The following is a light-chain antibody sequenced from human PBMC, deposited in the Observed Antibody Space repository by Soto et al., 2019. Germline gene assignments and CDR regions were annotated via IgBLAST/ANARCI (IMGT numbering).Light chain of an antibody. Sequence: EIMMTQSPATLSVSPGERATLSCRASQSVSSNLAWYQQKPGQAPRLLIYDAATRATGLPTRFSGSGSGTEFTLTISRLQSEDFAVYYCQQYNDWPRTFGGGTKVEIK. V-gene: IGKV3-15*01. CDR1: QSVSSN. J-gene: IGKJ4*01. CDR2: DAA. CDR3: QQYNDWPRT.